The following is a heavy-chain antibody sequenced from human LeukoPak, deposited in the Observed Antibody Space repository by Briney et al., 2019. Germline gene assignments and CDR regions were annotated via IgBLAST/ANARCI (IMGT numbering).Heavy chain of an antibody. CDR3: AKDDRYDSSGYYDY. J-gene: IGHJ4*02. V-gene: IGHV3-43*02. D-gene: IGHD3-22*01. CDR1: GFTFEDYA. CDR2: ICGDGGST. Sequence: GGSLRLSCAASGFTFEDYAMHWVRQAPGKGLEWVSLICGDGGSTYYAHSVKGRFTISRDNSKNYLYLQMNSLRTEDTALYYCAKDDRYDSSGYYDYWGQGTLVTVSS.